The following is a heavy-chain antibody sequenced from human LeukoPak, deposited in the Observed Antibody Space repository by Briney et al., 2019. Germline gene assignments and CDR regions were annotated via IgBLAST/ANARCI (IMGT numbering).Heavy chain of an antibody. Sequence: GGSLRLSCAASGFTFSSYAMSWVRQAPGKGLEWVSAISGSGGSTYYADSVKGRFTISRDNSKNTLYLQMNSLRAEDTAVYYCAKAGNERGYSGYDYYYYYYYMDVWGKGTTVIVSS. CDR2: ISGSGGST. CDR1: GFTFSSYA. D-gene: IGHD5-12*01. CDR3: AKAGNERGYSGYDYYYYYYYMDV. V-gene: IGHV3-23*01. J-gene: IGHJ6*03.